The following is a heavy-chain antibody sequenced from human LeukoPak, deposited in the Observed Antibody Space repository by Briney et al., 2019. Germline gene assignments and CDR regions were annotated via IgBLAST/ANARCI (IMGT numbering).Heavy chain of an antibody. Sequence: PSETLSLTCSVSGGSINSGYWSWIRQPPGKGLEWIGLLYPSGSTNYNPSLKSRVTISVDTSRNQFSLKLSSVTAADTAVYYCASGHYPFEYWGQGTLVTVSS. D-gene: IGHD1-26*01. CDR1: GGSINSGY. V-gene: IGHV4-59*01. CDR3: ASGHYPFEY. J-gene: IGHJ4*02. CDR2: LYPSGST.